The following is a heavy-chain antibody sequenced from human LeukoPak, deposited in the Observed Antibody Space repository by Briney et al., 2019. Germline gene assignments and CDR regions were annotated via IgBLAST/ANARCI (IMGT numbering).Heavy chain of an antibody. V-gene: IGHV4-61*01. D-gene: IGHD3-22*01. CDR2: IYYSGST. CDR1: GGSVSSSNYY. CDR3: ARGRGNYDSSGYYYQPYYFDY. J-gene: IGHJ4*02. Sequence: SETLSLTCTVSGGSVSSSNYYWSWIRQPPGKGLEWIGYIYYSGSTNYNPSLKSRITISVDTSKNQFSLKLSSVTAADTAVYYCARGRGNYDSSGYYYQPYYFDYWGQGTLVTVSS.